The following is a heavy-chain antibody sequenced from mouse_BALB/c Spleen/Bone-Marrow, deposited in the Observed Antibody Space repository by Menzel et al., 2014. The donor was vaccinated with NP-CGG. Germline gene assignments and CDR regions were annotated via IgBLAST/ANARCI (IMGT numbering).Heavy chain of an antibody. D-gene: IGHD2-4*01. Sequence: QVQLKESGPGLVQPSQRLSIPCTVSGFSLTNYAVHWVRQSPGKGLEWLGVIWSGGNTDYNAAFISRLSISKDNSKSQVFFKMNSLQPNDTAINYCARNYDYGHYYAMDYWGQGTSVTVPS. J-gene: IGHJ4*01. CDR3: ARNYDYGHYYAMDY. CDR1: GFSLTNYA. CDR2: IWSGGNT. V-gene: IGHV2-2*02.